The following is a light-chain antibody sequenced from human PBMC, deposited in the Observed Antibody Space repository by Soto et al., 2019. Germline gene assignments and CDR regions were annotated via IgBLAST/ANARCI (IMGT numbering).Light chain of an antibody. V-gene: IGKV3-11*01. CDR2: DAS. Sequence: EIVLTQSPATLSLSPGERATLSCRASQSVSSYLAWYQQKPGQAPRLLLYDASNRATDIPARFSGSGSGTDFTLTIISLEPEDFAVYYCQQRSNWTFGQGTKVEIK. CDR1: QSVSSY. CDR3: QQRSNWT. J-gene: IGKJ1*01.